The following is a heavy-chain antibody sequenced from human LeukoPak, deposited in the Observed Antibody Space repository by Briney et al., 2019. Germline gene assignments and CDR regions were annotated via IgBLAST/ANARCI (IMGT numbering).Heavy chain of an antibody. D-gene: IGHD3-10*01. CDR1: GFTFSSYW. J-gene: IGHJ6*04. CDR2: IKQDGSEK. Sequence: PGASLRLSCAASGFTFSSYWMSWVRQAPGKGLEWVANIKQDGSEKYYVDSVKGRFTISRDNAKNSLYLQMNSLRAEDTAVYYCARGSGSYYYYGMDVWGKGTTVTVSS. CDR3: ARGSGSYYYYGMDV. V-gene: IGHV3-7*03.